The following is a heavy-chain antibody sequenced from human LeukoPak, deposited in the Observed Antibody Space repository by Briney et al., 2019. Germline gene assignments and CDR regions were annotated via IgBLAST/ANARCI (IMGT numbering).Heavy chain of an antibody. J-gene: IGHJ2*01. V-gene: IGHV4-39*01. Sequence: SETLSLTCTVSGGSFSSSSHYWGWVRQPPGKGLEWIGSMYYSGSTYYNASLRSRVTISVDTSRDQFSLKLSSVTAADTAVYYCARQFRFLGSFNWYFDLWGRGTLVTVSS. CDR1: GGSFSSSSHY. CDR2: MYYSGST. D-gene: IGHD1-26*01. CDR3: ARQFRFLGSFNWYFDL.